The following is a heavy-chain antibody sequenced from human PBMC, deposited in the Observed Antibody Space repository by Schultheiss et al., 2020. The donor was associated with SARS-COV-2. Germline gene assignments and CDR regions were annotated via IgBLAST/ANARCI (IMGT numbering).Heavy chain of an antibody. CDR3: ARDEDY. Sequence: ASVKVSCKASGYTFTSYALHWVRQAPGQRLEWMGWIHAGSGDTRYSQNFQGRATLTRDTSASTAYMELSSLRSEDTAVYYCARDEDYWGQGTLVTVSS. CDR2: IHAGSGDT. CDR1: GYTFTSYA. V-gene: IGHV1-3*01. J-gene: IGHJ4*02.